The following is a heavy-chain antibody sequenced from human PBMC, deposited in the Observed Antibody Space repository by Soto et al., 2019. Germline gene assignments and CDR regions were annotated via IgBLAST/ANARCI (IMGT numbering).Heavy chain of an antibody. CDR1: GLTLSSYA. J-gene: IGHJ6*02. V-gene: IGHV3-23*01. CDR3: AKDRDESGYCSGGSCWSFYYYYGMDV. D-gene: IGHD2-15*01. CDR2: ISGSGGST. Sequence: PGGSLRLSFAASGLTLSSYAVSCVRQAPGKGLGGFSAISGSGGSTYYADSVKGRFTISRDNSKNTLYLQMNSLRAEDTAVYYCAKDRDESGYCSGGSCWSFYYYYGMDVWGQGT.